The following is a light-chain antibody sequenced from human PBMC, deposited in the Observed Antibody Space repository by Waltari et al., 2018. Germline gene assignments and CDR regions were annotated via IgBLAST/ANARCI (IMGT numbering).Light chain of an antibody. J-gene: IGLJ3*02. CDR2: YDV. CDR3: AAWEDSLNGWV. Sequence: QSVLTQPPSVSEAPRQRVTISCSGSSSNIGDNPVNWYQQLPGKAPKLLIYYDVLLPSGVSDRFSGSKSGTSASLAISGLQSEDEADYYCAAWEDSLNGWVFGGGTKLTVL. V-gene: IGLV1-36*01. CDR1: SSNIGDNP.